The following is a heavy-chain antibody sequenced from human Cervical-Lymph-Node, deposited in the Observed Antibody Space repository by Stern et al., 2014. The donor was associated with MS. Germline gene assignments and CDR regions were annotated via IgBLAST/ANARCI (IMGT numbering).Heavy chain of an antibody. CDR3: AKSPYDYSNYADYYGMDV. V-gene: IGHV1-18*04. Sequence: QVQLLQPGAEVKKPGASVKVSCKASGYTFTSYGISWVRQAPGQGLEWMGWISAYNGNTNYAQKLQGRVTMTTDTSTSTAYMELRSLRSDDTAVYYCAKSPYDYSNYADYYGMDVWGQGTTVTVSS. J-gene: IGHJ6*02. CDR2: ISAYNGNT. CDR1: GYTFTSYG. D-gene: IGHD4-11*01.